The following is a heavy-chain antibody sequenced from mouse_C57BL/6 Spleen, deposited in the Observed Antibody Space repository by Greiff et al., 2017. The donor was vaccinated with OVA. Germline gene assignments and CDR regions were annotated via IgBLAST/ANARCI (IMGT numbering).Heavy chain of an antibody. Sequence: EVKLMESGGGLVKPGGSLKLSCAASGFTFSDYGMHWVRQAPEKGLEWVAYISSGSSTIYYADTVKGRFTIYRDNAKNTLFLQMTSLRSAATAMSYCARVDRYFDVWGTGTTVTVSS. V-gene: IGHV5-17*01. CDR2: ISSGSSTI. CDR1: GFTFSDYG. CDR3: ARVDRYFDV. J-gene: IGHJ1*03.